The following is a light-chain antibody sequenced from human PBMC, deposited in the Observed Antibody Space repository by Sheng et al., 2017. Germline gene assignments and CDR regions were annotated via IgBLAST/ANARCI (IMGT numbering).Light chain of an antibody. CDR1: QSLLHSNGYNY. Sequence: DIVMTQSPLSLPVTPGEPASISCRSSQSLLHSNGYNYLDWYLQKPGQSPQLLIYLGSNRASGVPDRFSGSGSATDFTLKISRVEAEDVGVYYCMQALQTPRTFGQGPRWKSN. V-gene: IGKV2-28*01. J-gene: IGKJ1*01. CDR2: LGS. CDR3: MQALQTPRT.